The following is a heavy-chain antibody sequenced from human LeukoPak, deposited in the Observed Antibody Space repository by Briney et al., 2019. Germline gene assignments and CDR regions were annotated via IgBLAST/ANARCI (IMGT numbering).Heavy chain of an antibody. V-gene: IGHV3-7*01. CDR3: AKIYCTSTDCYYDY. Sequence: GGSLRLSCAASGFTLSSYWMSWVRQAPGKGLEWVANIKQDGSAKYYMDSVKGRFTISRDSAKNSLYLQMNSLRAEDTAVYYCAKIYCTSTDCYYDYWGQGTLVTVSS. CDR1: GFTLSSYW. CDR2: IKQDGSAK. J-gene: IGHJ4*02. D-gene: IGHD2-2*01.